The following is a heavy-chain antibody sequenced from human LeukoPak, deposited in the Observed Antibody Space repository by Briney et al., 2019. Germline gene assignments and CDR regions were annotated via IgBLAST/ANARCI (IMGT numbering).Heavy chain of an antibody. CDR3: AKGGYFYDSSDAY. V-gene: IGHV3-48*03. CDR2: ISSSGSAT. Sequence: GGSLRLSCAASGFXFSSYEMNWVRQAPGKGLEWLSYISSSGSATYYADSVKGRFTISRDNAKNSLYLQMNSLRAEDTAVYYCAKGGYFYDSSDAYWGQGTLVTVSS. CDR1: GFXFSSYE. D-gene: IGHD3-22*01. J-gene: IGHJ4*02.